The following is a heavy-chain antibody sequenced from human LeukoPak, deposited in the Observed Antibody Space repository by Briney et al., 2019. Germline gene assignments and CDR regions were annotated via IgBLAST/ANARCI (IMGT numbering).Heavy chain of an antibody. CDR1: GYTFTSYG. CDR2: ISAYNGNT. CDR3: ARVSYDILSYYFDY. Sequence: GASVKVSCKASGYTFTSYGISWVRQAPGQGLEWMGWISAYNGNTNYAQKLQGRVTMTTDTSTSTAYMELSSLRSEDTAVYYCARVSYDILSYYFDYWGQGTLVTVSS. J-gene: IGHJ4*02. D-gene: IGHD3-9*01. V-gene: IGHV1-18*01.